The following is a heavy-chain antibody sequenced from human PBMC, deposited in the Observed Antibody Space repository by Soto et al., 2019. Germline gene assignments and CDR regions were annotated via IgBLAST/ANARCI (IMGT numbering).Heavy chain of an antibody. V-gene: IGHV4-59*08. CDR1: SGPSSSHN. CDR3: VGQGIDYLRGRVHA. CDR2: VYYTGGT. D-gene: IGHD1-26*01. J-gene: IGHJ6*01. Sequence: QVHVQQSGPGLVKPSETLSLSCTVSSGPSSSHNWGWIRQPPGRGLEWIGYVYYTGGTSYNPSVKTRVTISADTSTTRISLTLCSVTAAATAVSYFVGQGIDYLRGRVHASGQGTTVSAPS.